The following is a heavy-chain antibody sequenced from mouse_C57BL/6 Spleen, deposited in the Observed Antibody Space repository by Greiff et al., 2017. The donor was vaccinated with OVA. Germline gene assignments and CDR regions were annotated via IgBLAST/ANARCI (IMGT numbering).Heavy chain of an antibody. D-gene: IGHD1-1*01. J-gene: IGHJ1*03. Sequence: QVHVKQPGAELVRPGTSVKLSCKASGYTFTSYWMHWVKQRPGQGLEWIGVIDPSDSYTNYNQKFKGKATLTVDTSSSTAYMQLSSLTSEDSAVYYCAYYYGSSPYWYFDVWGTGTTVTVSS. CDR3: AYYYGSSPYWYFDV. CDR1: GYTFTSYW. V-gene: IGHV1-59*01. CDR2: IDPSDSYT.